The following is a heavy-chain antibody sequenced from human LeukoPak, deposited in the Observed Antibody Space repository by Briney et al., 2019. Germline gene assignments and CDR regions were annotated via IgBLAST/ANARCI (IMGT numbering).Heavy chain of an antibody. CDR1: GGTFSSYA. CDR2: ISAYNGNT. CDR3: ASSNYGSGSLDY. D-gene: IGHD3-10*01. V-gene: IGHV1-18*01. Sequence: GASVKVSCKAPGGTFSSYAISWVRQAPGQGLEWMGWISAYNGNTNYAQKLQGRVTMTTDTSTSTAYMELRSLRSDDTAVYYCASSNYGSGSLDYWGQGTLVTVSS. J-gene: IGHJ4*02.